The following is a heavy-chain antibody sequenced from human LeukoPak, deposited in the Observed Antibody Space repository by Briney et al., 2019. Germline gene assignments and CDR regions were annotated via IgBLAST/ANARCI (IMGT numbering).Heavy chain of an antibody. V-gene: IGHV4-34*01. CDR1: GGSFSGYY. J-gene: IGHJ4*02. Sequence: SETLSLTCAVYGGSFSGYYWSWIRQPPGKGLEWIGEINHSGSTNYNPSLKSRVTMSVDTSKNQFSLKLSSVTAADTAVYYCARGRLGSSGYYYFDYWGQGTLVTVSS. D-gene: IGHD3-22*01. CDR2: INHSGST. CDR3: ARGRLGSSGYYYFDY.